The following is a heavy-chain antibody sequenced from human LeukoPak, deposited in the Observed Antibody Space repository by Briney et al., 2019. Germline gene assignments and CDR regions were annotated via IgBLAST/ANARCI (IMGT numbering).Heavy chain of an antibody. V-gene: IGHV1-46*01. J-gene: IGHJ4*02. D-gene: IGHD1-26*01. CDR3: ATAYMVGARRPFHY. CDR1: GYTFTSNY. CDR2: ISPSGGST. Sequence: ASVKVSCKAFGYTFTSNYMHWVRQAPGQGPEWMGVISPSGGSTTYAQKFQGRVTMTEDTSTDTAYMELSSLRSEDTAVYFCATAYMVGARRPFHYWGQGTLVTVSS.